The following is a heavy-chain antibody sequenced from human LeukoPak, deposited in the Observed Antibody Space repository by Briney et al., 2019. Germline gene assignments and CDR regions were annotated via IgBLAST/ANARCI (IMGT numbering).Heavy chain of an antibody. CDR2: INAGNGNT. J-gene: IGHJ4*02. V-gene: IGHV1-3*03. CDR3: ARGIAVAGSREYYFDY. CDR1: GYTFTSYA. Sequence: ASVKVSCKASGYTFTSYAMHWVRQAPGQRLEWMGWINAGNGNTKYSQEFQGRVTITRDTSASTAYMELSSLRSEDMDVYYCARGIAVAGSREYYFDYWGQGTLVTVSS. D-gene: IGHD6-19*01.